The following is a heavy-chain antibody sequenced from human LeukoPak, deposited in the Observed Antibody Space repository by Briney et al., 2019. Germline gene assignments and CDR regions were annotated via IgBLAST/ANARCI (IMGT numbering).Heavy chain of an antibody. J-gene: IGHJ4*02. Sequence: GGSLRLSCAASGFTFSDSYMNWIRQAPGKGLEWVSYISSGRTSTDYADSVKGRFTISRDNAKNSLYLQMNSLRVGDTAVYYCATRGEGDYFDHWGQGTLVTVSS. CDR1: GFTFSDSY. CDR2: ISSGRTST. D-gene: IGHD3-16*01. V-gene: IGHV3-11*03. CDR3: ATRGEGDYFDH.